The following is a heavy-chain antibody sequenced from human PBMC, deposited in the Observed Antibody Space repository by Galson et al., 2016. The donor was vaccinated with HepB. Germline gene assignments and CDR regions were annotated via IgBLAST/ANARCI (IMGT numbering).Heavy chain of an antibody. V-gene: IGHV4-61*02. CDR2: IYASGDT. J-gene: IGHJ4*02. CDR1: GGAISTGNYH. D-gene: IGHD5-12*01. CDR3: ARGRHSGYEDRYFDF. Sequence: LSLTCTVSGGAISTGNYHWNWFRQPAGKGLEWIGRIYASGDTTYSPSLKSRVTMSADTSRNQFSLKVRSLTAADTAVYYCARGRHSGYEDRYFDFWGQGSLVTVSS.